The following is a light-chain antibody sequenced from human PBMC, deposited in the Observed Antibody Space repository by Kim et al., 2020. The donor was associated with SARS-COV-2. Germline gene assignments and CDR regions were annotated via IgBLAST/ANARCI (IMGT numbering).Light chain of an antibody. V-gene: IGKV1-27*01. CDR3: QKYNSAPWT. CDR1: QDIANS. J-gene: IGKJ1*01. CDR2: AAS. Sequence: DIQMTQSPSSLSASVGDRVTITCRASQDIANSLAWYQQKPGKVPQVLIYAASTLQSGVPSRFSGSGSGTEFTLTIGSLQTEDVATYYLQKYNSAPWTFGPGTKVDIK.